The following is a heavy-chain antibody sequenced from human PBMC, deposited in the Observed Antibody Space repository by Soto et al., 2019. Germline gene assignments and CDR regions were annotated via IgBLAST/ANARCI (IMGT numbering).Heavy chain of an antibody. CDR2: INPSDSQT. CDR1: GYSFAAYW. V-gene: IGHV5-10-1*01. Sequence: GESLKISCKGSGYSFAAYWITWERQKPGKGLDWMGRINPSDSQTYYSPSLRGHVTISVTKSITTVFLQWSSLRASDTAMYYCARQIYDSDTGPNFQYYFDSWGQGTPVTVSS. D-gene: IGHD3-22*01. J-gene: IGHJ4*02. CDR3: ARQIYDSDTGPNFQYYFDS.